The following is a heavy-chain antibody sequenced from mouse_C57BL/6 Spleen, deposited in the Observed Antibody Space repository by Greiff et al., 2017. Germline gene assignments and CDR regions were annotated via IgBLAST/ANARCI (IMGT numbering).Heavy chain of an antibody. D-gene: IGHD1-1*01. CDR3: ARSDGSSYDYAMDY. V-gene: IGHV1-52*01. J-gene: IGHJ4*01. CDR1: GYTFTSYW. CDR2: IDPSDSET. Sequence: QVQLQQPGAELVRPGSSVKLSCKASGYTFTSYWMHWVKQRPIQGLEWIGNIDPSDSETHYNQKFKDKATLTVDKSSSTAYMQLSSLTSEDSAVYYCARSDGSSYDYAMDYWGQGTSVTVSS.